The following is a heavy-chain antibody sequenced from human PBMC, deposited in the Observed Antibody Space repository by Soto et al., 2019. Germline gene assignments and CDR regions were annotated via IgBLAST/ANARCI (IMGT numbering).Heavy chain of an antibody. CDR3: ARHETRLTGDGFDI. CDR1: GFTFSSYS. Sequence: EVQLLESGGGLVNPGGSLRLSCATSGFTFSSYSMDWVRQAPGKGLEWVSSINPTSRYVFYADSVRGRFTISRVYAENSLHLQMNGLRGEDTAVYYCARHETRLTGDGFDIWGRGTLVTVSS. V-gene: IGHV3-21*01. CDR2: INPTSRYV. D-gene: IGHD3-9*01. J-gene: IGHJ3*02.